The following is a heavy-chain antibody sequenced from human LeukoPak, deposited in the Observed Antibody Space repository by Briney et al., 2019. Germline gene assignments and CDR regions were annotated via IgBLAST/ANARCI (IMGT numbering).Heavy chain of an antibody. V-gene: IGHV4-39*01. D-gene: IGHD3-3*01. J-gene: IGHJ5*02. CDR1: GGSISSSSYY. CDR2: INHSGST. Sequence: PSETLSLTCTVSGGSISSSSYYWGWIRQPPGKGLEWIGEINHSGSTNYNPSLKSRVTISVDTSKNQFSLKLSSVTAADTAVYYCARQSVGEIFGSNNWFDPWGQGTLVTVSS. CDR3: ARQSVGEIFGSNNWFDP.